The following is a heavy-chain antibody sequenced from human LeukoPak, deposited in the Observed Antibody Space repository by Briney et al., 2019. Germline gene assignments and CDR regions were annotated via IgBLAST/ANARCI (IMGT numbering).Heavy chain of an antibody. Sequence: SETLSLTCTVSGGSISSYYWSWIRQPPGKGREWMGYIYYSGRNNYNPSLKSRGTISVDQFKNQCSLSVRSVTAAHPAAYYCARRLRPVTTGTWLSPHPNWFDPWGQGTLVTVSS. CDR1: GGSISSYY. V-gene: IGHV4-59*12. CDR3: ARRLRPVTTGTWLSPHPNWFDP. CDR2: IYYSGRN. J-gene: IGHJ5*02. D-gene: IGHD4-17*01.